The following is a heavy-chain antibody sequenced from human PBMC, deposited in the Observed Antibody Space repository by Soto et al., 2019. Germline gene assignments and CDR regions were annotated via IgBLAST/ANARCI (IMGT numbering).Heavy chain of an antibody. CDR2: TYYRSKWYN. CDR3: ARGTGDQRGDALNV. D-gene: IGHD7-27*01. CDR1: GDSVSSNSAA. Sequence: SQTLSLTCAISGDSVSSNSAAWNWIRQSPSRGLEWLGRTYYRSKWYNDYALSLRSRITVNPDTSRNQFSLQLNSVTPEDTAVYYCARGTGDQRGDALNVWGQGTMVIVSS. J-gene: IGHJ3*01. V-gene: IGHV6-1*01.